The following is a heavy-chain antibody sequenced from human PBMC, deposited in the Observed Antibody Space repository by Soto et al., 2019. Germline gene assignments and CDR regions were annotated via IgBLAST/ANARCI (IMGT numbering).Heavy chain of an antibody. Sequence: ASVKVSCKASGYTFTSYDINWVRQATGQGLEWMGWMNPNSGNTGYAQKFQGRVTMTRNTSISTAYMELSSLRSEDTAVYYCARFGGNLYGMDVWGKGTTATVSA. CDR1: GYTFTSYD. J-gene: IGHJ6*04. CDR3: ARFGGNLYGMDV. V-gene: IGHV1-8*01. CDR2: MNPNSGNT. D-gene: IGHD2-15*01.